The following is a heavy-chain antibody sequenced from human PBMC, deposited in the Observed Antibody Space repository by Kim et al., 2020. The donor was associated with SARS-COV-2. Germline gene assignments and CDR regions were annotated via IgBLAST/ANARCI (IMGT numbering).Heavy chain of an antibody. V-gene: IGHV1-69*01. J-gene: IGHJ4*02. CDR3: ARGYSSGWYYFDY. D-gene: IGHD6-19*01. Sequence: YAPKCQGRVTITADESTSTAYMELSSLRSEDTAVYYCARGYSSGWYYFDYWGQGTLVTVSS.